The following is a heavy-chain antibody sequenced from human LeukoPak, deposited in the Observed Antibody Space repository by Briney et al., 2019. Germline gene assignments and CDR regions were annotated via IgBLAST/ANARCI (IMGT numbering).Heavy chain of an antibody. Sequence: GGSLRLSCAASGFTFSNAWMSWVRQAPGKGLEWVSAISGSGGSTYYADSVKGRFTISRDNSKNTLYLQMNSLRAEDTAVYYCAKFDSNYPNWYFDLWGRGTLVTVSS. CDR1: GFTFSNAW. CDR2: ISGSGGST. J-gene: IGHJ2*01. CDR3: AKFDSNYPNWYFDL. V-gene: IGHV3-23*01. D-gene: IGHD4-11*01.